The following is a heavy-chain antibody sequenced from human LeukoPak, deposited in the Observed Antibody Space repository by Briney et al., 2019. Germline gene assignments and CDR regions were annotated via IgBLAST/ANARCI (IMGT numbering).Heavy chain of an antibody. CDR1: GESFSGHY. CDR2: INHSGSI. J-gene: IGHJ4*02. D-gene: IGHD2-2*01. Sequence: PSETLSLTCAVYGESFSGHYWSWIRQTPGKGLEWIGEINHSGSINYSPSLKSRVTISADTSKNQFSLKLSSVTAADTAVYYCARATPPAVQFDYWGQGTLVTVSS. V-gene: IGHV4-34*01. CDR3: ARATPPAVQFDY.